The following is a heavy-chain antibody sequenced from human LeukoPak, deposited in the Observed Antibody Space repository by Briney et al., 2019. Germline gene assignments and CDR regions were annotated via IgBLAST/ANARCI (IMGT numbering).Heavy chain of an antibody. CDR2: INHSGST. Sequence: PSETLSLTCAVYGGSFSGYYWSWIRQPPGKGLEWIGEINHSGSTNYNPSLKSRVTISVDTSKNQFSLELSSVTAADTAVYYCATGAGTRNYYYGMDVWGQGTTVTVSS. CDR3: ATGAGTRNYYYGMDV. CDR1: GGSFSGYY. D-gene: IGHD6-13*01. J-gene: IGHJ6*02. V-gene: IGHV4-34*01.